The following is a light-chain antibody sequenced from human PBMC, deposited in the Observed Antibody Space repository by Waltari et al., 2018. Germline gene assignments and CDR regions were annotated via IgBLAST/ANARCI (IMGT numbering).Light chain of an antibody. J-gene: IGKJ1*01. CDR1: QSISSW. CDR3: QQYNSYSWT. V-gene: IGKV1-5*03. Sequence: DIQMTQSPSTLSASVGDRVTITCRASQSISSWLAWYQQKPGKAPKLLLYKASSLESGVPSRFSCSGSGTEFTLTISSLQPDDFATYYCQQYNSYSWTFGQGTKVEIK. CDR2: KAS.